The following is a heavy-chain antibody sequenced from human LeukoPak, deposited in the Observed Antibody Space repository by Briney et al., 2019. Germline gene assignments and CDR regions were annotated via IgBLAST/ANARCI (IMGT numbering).Heavy chain of an antibody. CDR3: ARVSRVYYGMDV. CDR2: ISSSGSTI. Sequence: TGGSLRLSCAASGFTFSSYEMNWVRQAPGEGLERVSYISSSGSTIYYADSVKGRFTISRDNAKNSLYLQMNSLRAEDTAVYYCARVSRVYYGMDVWGKGSTVTVSS. D-gene: IGHD2-2*01. V-gene: IGHV3-48*03. J-gene: IGHJ6*04. CDR1: GFTFSSYE.